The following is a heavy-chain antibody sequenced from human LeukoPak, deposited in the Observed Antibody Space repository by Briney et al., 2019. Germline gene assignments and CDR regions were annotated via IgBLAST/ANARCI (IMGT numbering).Heavy chain of an antibody. V-gene: IGHV3-23*01. J-gene: IGHJ5*02. CDR2: ISGSSGST. Sequence: GGSLRLSCAASGFTFSSYAMSWVRQAPGKGLEWVSAISGSSGSTYYADSVKGRFTISRDNSKNTLYLQMNSLRAEDTAVYYCAKVAQRWLTYNWFDPWGQGTLVTVSS. CDR3: AKVAQRWLTYNWFDP. D-gene: IGHD5-24*01. CDR1: GFTFSSYA.